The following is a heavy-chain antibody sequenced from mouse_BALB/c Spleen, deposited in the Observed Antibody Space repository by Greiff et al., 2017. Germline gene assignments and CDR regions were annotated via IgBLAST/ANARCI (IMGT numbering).Heavy chain of an antibody. D-gene: IGHD2-4*01. CDR3: TRTDDYTWFAY. J-gene: IGHJ3*01. V-gene: IGHV1-15*01. Sequence: QVQLKESGAELVRPGASVTLSCKASGYTFTDYEMHWVKQTPVHGLEWIGAIDPETGGTAYNQKFKGKATLTADKSSSTAYMELRSLTSEDSAVYYCTRTDDYTWFAYWGQGTLVTVSA. CDR1: GYTFTDYE. CDR2: IDPETGGT.